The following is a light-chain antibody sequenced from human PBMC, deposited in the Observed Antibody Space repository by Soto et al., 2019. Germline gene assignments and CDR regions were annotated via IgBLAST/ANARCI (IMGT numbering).Light chain of an antibody. CDR3: QQYGHSPLT. CDR1: QTLTNIS. V-gene: IGKV3-20*01. CDR2: EAS. J-gene: IGKJ4*01. Sequence: DIVLTQSPGTLSVSPGERATLSCRASQTLTNISLAWYQQGPGQAPRLLVYEASSRATGISNRFSGSGSGSDVTLTINKLEPGDSAVYYCQQYGHSPLTFGGGTKVEIK.